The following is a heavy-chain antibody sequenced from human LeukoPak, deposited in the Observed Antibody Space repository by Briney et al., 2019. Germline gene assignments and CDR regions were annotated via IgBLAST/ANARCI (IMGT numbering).Heavy chain of an antibody. V-gene: IGHV3-7*01. CDR2: IKQDGSEK. CDR3: ARSTAVAHGDAFDI. D-gene: IGHD5-18*01. J-gene: IGHJ3*02. Sequence: GGSLRLSCAASGFTFSSYWMSWVRQAPGKGLEWVASIKQDGSEKYYVDSVKGRFTISRDNAKNSLYLQMNSLRAEDTAVYYCARSTAVAHGDAFDIWGQGTMVTVSS. CDR1: GFTFSSYW.